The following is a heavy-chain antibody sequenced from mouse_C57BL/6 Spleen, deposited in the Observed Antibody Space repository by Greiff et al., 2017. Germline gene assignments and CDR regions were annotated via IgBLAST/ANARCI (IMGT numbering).Heavy chain of an antibody. Sequence: QVQLKQPGAELVKPGASVKMSCKASGYTFTSYWITWVKQRPGQGLEWIGDIYPGSGSTNYNEKFKSKATLTVDTSSSTAYMQLSSLTSEDSAVYYCARSGYYYGSSYGYFDVWGTGTTVTVSS. CDR3: ARSGYYYGSSYGYFDV. J-gene: IGHJ1*03. V-gene: IGHV1-55*01. D-gene: IGHD1-1*01. CDR2: IYPGSGST. CDR1: GYTFTSYW.